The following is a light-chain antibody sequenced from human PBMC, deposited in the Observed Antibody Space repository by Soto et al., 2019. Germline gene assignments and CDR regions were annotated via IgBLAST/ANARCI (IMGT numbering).Light chain of an antibody. V-gene: IGKV1-33*01. J-gene: IGKJ4*01. CDR1: HDISNY. Sequence: DTQMTQSPSSLSASVGDRVTITCQASHDISNYLNWYQQKPGKAPKLLIYDASTLAAGVPSSFSGSGSGTDFTFNISTLQAEDFATSYCQQYDSVPLTFGGGTTVDLK. CDR2: DAS. CDR3: QQYDSVPLT.